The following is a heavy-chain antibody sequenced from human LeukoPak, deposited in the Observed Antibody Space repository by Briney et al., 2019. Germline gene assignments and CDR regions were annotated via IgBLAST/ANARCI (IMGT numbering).Heavy chain of an antibody. D-gene: IGHD2-21*02. CDR1: GFTFSSYS. CDR3: ARGTYCGGDCSLGAFDI. V-gene: IGHV3-21*01. J-gene: IGHJ3*02. Sequence: PGGSLRLSCAASGFTFSSYSMNWVRQAPGKGLEWVSSISSSSYIYYADSVKGRFTISRDNAKNSLYLQMNSLRAEDTAVYYCARGTYCGGDCSLGAFDIWGQGTMVTVSS. CDR2: ISSSSYI.